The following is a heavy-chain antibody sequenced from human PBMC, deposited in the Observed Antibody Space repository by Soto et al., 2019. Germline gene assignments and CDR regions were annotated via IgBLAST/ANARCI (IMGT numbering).Heavy chain of an antibody. CDR2: ISAYNGNT. V-gene: IGHV1-18*01. CDR1: GYTFTSYG. J-gene: IGHJ6*02. CDR3: ARDSPAGDILTGYFVYGMDV. D-gene: IGHD3-9*01. Sequence: ASVKVSCKASGYTFTSYGISWVRQAPGQGLEWMGWISAYNGNTNYAQKLQGRVTMTTDTSTSTAYMELRSLRSDDTAVYYCARDSPAGDILTGYFVYGMDVWGQGTTVTVSS.